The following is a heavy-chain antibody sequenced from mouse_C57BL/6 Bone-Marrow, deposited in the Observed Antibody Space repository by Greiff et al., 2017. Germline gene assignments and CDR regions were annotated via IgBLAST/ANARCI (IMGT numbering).Heavy chain of an antibody. J-gene: IGHJ1*03. CDR1: GFSLTSYG. CDR2: IWRGGST. V-gene: IGHV2-5*01. D-gene: IGHD1-1*01. CDR3: ASRIYGSSYGYFEV. Sequence: VQLKESGPGLVQPSQSLSITCTVSGFSLTSYGVHWVRQSPGKGLEWLGGIWRGGSTDYNAAFMSRLSITKDNSKSQVFFKMNSLRADDTAIYYCASRIYGSSYGYFEVWGTGTTVTVSS.